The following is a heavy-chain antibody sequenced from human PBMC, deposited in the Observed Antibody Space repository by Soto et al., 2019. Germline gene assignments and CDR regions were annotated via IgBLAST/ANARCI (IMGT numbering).Heavy chain of an antibody. CDR3: ARNAGRRDYDRSGFDI. J-gene: IGHJ3*02. D-gene: IGHD3-22*01. CDR1: GYPFTSYG. Sequence: GSVNVSFKDSGYPFTSYGISCVREAPGQGLEWMGWISAYSGNTNYAQKLQGRVTMTTDTSTSTAYMELRSLRSDDTAVYYCARNAGRRDYDRSGFDIWGQGTMVTVSS. CDR2: ISAYSGNT. V-gene: IGHV1-18*04.